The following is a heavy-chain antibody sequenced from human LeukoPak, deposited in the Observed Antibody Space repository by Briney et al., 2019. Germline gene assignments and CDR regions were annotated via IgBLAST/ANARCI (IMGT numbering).Heavy chain of an antibody. D-gene: IGHD3-10*01. CDR3: ARAYYYGSGSYYNVDYYGMDV. V-gene: IGHV3-33*08. J-gene: IGHJ6*02. CDR1: GFTFSSYG. Sequence: PGGSLRLSCAASGFTFSSYGMHWVRQAPCKGLEWVAVIWYDGSNKYYADSVNGRFTISRDNSKNTLYLQMNSLRAEDTAVYYCARAYYYGSGSYYNVDYYGMDVWGQGTTVTVSS. CDR2: IWYDGSNK.